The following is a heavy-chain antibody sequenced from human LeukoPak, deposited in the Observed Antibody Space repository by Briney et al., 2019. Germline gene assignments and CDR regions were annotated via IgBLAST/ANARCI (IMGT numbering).Heavy chain of an antibody. CDR1: GGSISSYY. D-gene: IGHD4-11*01. CDR3: ARDLPTTVTTGWFDP. Sequence: PSETLSLTCTVSGGSISSYYWSWIRQPAGKGLEWIGRTYTSGSTNYNPSLKSRVTMSVDTSKNQFSLKLSSVTAADTAVYYCARDLPTTVTTGWFDPWGQGTLVTVSS. V-gene: IGHV4-4*07. CDR2: TYTSGST. J-gene: IGHJ5*02.